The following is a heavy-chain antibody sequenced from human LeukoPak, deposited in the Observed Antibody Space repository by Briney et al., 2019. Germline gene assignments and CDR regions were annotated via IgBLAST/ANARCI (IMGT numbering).Heavy chain of an antibody. V-gene: IGHV3-23*01. CDR3: AKDVYYYDSSGYHNY. CDR2: ISGSGGST. Sequence: PGGSLRLSCAASGFTFSSYAMSWVRQAPGKGLEWVSAISGSGGSTYYADSVKGRFTISRDNSKNTLYLQMNSLRAEDTAVYYCAKDVYYYDSSGYHNYWGQGTLVTVSS. D-gene: IGHD3-22*01. CDR1: GFTFSSYA. J-gene: IGHJ4*02.